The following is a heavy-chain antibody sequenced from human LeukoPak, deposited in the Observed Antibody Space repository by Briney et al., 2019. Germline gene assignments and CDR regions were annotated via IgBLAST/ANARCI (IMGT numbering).Heavy chain of an antibody. Sequence: SETLSLTCTVSGGSISDSSFYWGWIRQSPGKGLEWIGSVHSSGNTNYAPSLNSRVTLSVDTSKNQFSLNLSSVTAADTAVYYCARCLATGGRVSSDYWGQGTLVTVSS. D-gene: IGHD6-13*01. J-gene: IGHJ4*02. CDR3: ARCLATGGRVSSDY. V-gene: IGHV4-39*01. CDR2: VHSSGNT. CDR1: GGSISDSSFY.